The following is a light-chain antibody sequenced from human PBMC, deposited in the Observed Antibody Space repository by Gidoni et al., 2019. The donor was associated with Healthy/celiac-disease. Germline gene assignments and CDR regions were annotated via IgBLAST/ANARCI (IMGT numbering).Light chain of an antibody. CDR3: RQRSNWPIT. CDR1: QSVSSY. J-gene: IGKJ5*01. V-gene: IGKV3-11*01. Sequence: EIVLTQSPATLSLSPGERATLPCRASQSVSSYLAWYQQKPGQAPRLLIYDASNRATGIPARFRGSGSGTDFTLTISSLEPEDFAVYYCRQRSNWPITFGQGTRLEIK. CDR2: DAS.